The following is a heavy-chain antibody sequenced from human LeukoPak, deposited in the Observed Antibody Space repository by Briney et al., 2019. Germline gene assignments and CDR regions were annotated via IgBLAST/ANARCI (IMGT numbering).Heavy chain of an antibody. Sequence: GGSLRLSCAASGFTFSSYGMSRVRQAPGKGLEWVSAISGSGGSTYYADSVKGRFTISRDNSKNTLYLQMNSLRAEDTAVYYCAKDRNIVVVPARSTDWFDPWGQGTLVTVSS. J-gene: IGHJ5*02. CDR1: GFTFSSYG. D-gene: IGHD2-2*01. CDR3: AKDRNIVVVPARSTDWFDP. CDR2: ISGSGGST. V-gene: IGHV3-23*01.